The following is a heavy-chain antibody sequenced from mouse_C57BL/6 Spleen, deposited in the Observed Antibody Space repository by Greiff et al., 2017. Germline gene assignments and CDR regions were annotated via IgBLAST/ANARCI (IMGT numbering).Heavy chain of an antibody. V-gene: IGHV1-64*01. D-gene: IGHD1-1*01. J-gene: IGHJ4*01. CDR2: IHPNSGST. Sequence: VQLQQPGAELVKPGASVKMSCKASGYTFTSYWMHWVKQRPGQGLEWIGMIHPNSGSTNYNEKFKSKATLTVDKSSSTAYMQLSSLTSEDSAVYYCARLAGSSYDYAMDYWGQGTSVTVSS. CDR1: GYTFTSYW. CDR3: ARLAGSSYDYAMDY.